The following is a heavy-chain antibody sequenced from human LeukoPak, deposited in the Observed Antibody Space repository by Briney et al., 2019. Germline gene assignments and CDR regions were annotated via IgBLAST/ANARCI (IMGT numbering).Heavy chain of an antibody. J-gene: IGHJ6*03. D-gene: IGHD2-2*01. CDR1: GFTFSSYW. CDR2: IKQDGSEK. CDR3: ASGIGNTSCSYYYYMDV. V-gene: IGHV3-7*01. Sequence: GGTLRLSCAASGFTFSSYWMSWVRQAPGKGLEWVANIKQDGSEKYYVDSVKGRFTISRDNSKNTLYLQMNSLRAEDTAVYYCASGIGNTSCSYYYYMDVWGKGTTVTVSS.